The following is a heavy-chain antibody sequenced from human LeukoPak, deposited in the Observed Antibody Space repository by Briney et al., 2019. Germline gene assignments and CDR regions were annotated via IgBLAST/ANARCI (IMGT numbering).Heavy chain of an antibody. CDR3: ARGRKDVAIVPTAVLGVWFDP. Sequence: SETLSLTCGVYSGSLSGHYWSWIRQPPGKGLEWIGEINHSGSANYNSSLKSRVSISVDTSRNHFSLRLNSVTAADTALYFCARGRKDVAIVPTAVLGVWFDPWGQGTLVTVSS. J-gene: IGHJ5*02. CDR2: INHSGSA. D-gene: IGHD2-15*01. V-gene: IGHV4-34*01. CDR1: SGSLSGHY.